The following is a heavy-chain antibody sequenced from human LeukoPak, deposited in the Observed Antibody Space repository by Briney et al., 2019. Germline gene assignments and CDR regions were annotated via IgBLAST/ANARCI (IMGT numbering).Heavy chain of an antibody. V-gene: IGHV1-69*13. J-gene: IGHJ4*02. D-gene: IGHD6-19*01. Sequence: SVKVSCKASGYTFTGYYMHWVRQAPGQGLEWMGGIIPIFGTANYAQKFQGRVTITADESTSTAYMELSSLRSEDTAVYYCARAETHSSGWYVGYWGQGTLVTVSS. CDR1: GYTFTGYY. CDR2: IIPIFGTA. CDR3: ARAETHSSGWYVGY.